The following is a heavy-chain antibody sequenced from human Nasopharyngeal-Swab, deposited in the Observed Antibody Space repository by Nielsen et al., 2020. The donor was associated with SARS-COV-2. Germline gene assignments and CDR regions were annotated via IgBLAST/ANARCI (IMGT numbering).Heavy chain of an antibody. Sequence: SETLSLTCAISGDSVTSYYWGWIRQPPGKGLEWIGPMYHSGHTYHNLSLKGRVTISVDTSKNQVSLNLTSVTAADTAVYYCARHLSDVDSPMVPWFDPWGQGTLVTVSS. CDR2: MYHSGHT. J-gene: IGHJ5*02. V-gene: IGHV4-38-2*01. CDR1: GDSVTSYY. D-gene: IGHD3-10*01. CDR3: ARHLSDVDSPMVPWFDP.